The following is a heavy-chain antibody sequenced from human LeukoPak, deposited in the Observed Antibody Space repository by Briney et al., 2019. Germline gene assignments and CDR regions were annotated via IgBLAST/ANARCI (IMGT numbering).Heavy chain of an antibody. CDR1: GGSISSGSYY. Sequence: SQTLSLTCTVSGGSISSGSYYWSWIRQPAGKGLEWIGRIYTSGSTNYNPSLKSRVTISVDTSKNQFSLKLSSVTAADTAVYYCASSSGQPYYFDYWGQGTLVTVSS. CDR3: ASSSGQPYYFDY. V-gene: IGHV4-61*02. J-gene: IGHJ4*02. CDR2: IYTSGST. D-gene: IGHD6-19*01.